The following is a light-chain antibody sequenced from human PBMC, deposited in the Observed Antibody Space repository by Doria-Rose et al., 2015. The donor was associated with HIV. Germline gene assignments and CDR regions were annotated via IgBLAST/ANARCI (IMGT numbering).Light chain of an antibody. CDR3: QQYYDAPS. CDR1: QGLLYTSKNY. V-gene: IGKV4-1*01. J-gene: IGKJ3*01. CDR2: WAS. Sequence: DIQVTQSPESLGMSLGERATLNCKSNQGLLYTSKNYLAWYQQKPGQPPKLLIYWASTRQSGVPARFSGGGSGTDFTLTISSLEAEDVAVYYCQQYYDAPSFGPGTTVDIK.